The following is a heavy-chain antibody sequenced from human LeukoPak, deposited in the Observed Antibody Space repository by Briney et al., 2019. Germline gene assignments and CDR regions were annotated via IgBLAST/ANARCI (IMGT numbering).Heavy chain of an antibody. CDR3: ARVGGYDILTGTPMYNWFDP. V-gene: IGHV4-4*07. CDR1: GGSISSYY. Sequence: PSETLSLTCTVSGGSISSYYWSWIRQPAGTALEWLGRIYTSGTITYNPSLKSRVPISVDTSKNQFSLKLSSVTAADTAVYYCARVGGYDILTGTPMYNWFDPWGQGTLVTVSS. D-gene: IGHD3-9*01. CDR2: IYTSGTI. J-gene: IGHJ5*02.